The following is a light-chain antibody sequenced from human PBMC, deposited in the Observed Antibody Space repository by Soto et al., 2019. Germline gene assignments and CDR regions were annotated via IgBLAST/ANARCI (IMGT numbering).Light chain of an antibody. CDR3: QQANSFPFT. CDR2: AVS. J-gene: IGKJ5*01. Sequence: DIQMTQSPSSLSASVGDRVTITCRASQGISNSLDWFQQKPGKAPKSLIYAVSSLRSGVPSRFSGSGSGTEFTLTISSLQPDDFATYYCQQANSFPFTFGQGTRLEIK. V-gene: IGKV1-16*01. CDR1: QGISNS.